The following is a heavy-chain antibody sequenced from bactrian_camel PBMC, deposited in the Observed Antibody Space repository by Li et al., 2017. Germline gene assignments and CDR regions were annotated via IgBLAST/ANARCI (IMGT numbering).Heavy chain of an antibody. Sequence: HVQLVESGGGSVQSGGSLRLTCAASGYTYSTYCMGWFRQAPGKEREGVAAIDSNGRTSYADSVKGRFTFSQDNAKNTLYLQMNSLKPEDTAMYYCAAPAWYNEYSDRELGYWGHGTQVTVS. J-gene: IGHJ6*01. D-gene: IGHD2*01. CDR2: IDSNGRT. CDR3: AAPAWYNEYSDRELGY. V-gene: IGHV3S26*01. CDR1: GYTYSTYC.